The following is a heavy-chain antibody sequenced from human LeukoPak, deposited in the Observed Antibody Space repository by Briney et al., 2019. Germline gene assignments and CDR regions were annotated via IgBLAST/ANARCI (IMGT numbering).Heavy chain of an antibody. CDR2: INPSGGST. J-gene: IGHJ4*02. Sequence: ASVKVSCKASGYTFTSYCMHWVRQAPGQGLEWMRIINPSGGSTSYAQKFQGRVTMTRDMSTSTVYMELSSLRSEDTAVYYCARESGPGGATDFDYWGQGTLVTVSS. CDR1: GYTFTSYC. V-gene: IGHV1-46*01. D-gene: IGHD1-26*01. CDR3: ARESGPGGATDFDY.